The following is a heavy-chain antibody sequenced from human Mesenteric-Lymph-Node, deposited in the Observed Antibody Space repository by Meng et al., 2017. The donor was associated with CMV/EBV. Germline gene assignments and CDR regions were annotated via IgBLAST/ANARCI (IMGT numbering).Heavy chain of an antibody. CDR3: ARDRTYYDFWSGYQNKYYYYGMDV. Sequence: GESLKISCAASGFTVSSNYMSWVRQAPGKGLEWVSVIYSGGSTYYADSVKGRFTISRDNSKNTLYLQMNGLRAEDTAVYYCARDRTYYDFWSGYQNKYYYYGMDVWGQGTTVTVSS. V-gene: IGHV3-66*02. CDR1: GFTVSSNY. D-gene: IGHD3-3*01. CDR2: IYSGGST. J-gene: IGHJ6*02.